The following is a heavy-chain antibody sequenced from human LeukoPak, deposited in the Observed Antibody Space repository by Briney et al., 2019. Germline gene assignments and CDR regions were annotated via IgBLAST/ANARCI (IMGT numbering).Heavy chain of an antibody. J-gene: IGHJ6*02. CDR2: ISGSGGST. D-gene: IGHD6-25*01. V-gene: IGHV3-23*01. CDR1: GFTFSSYA. Sequence: PGGSLRLSCAASGFTFSSYAMSWLRQAPGKGLEWVSAISGSGGSTYYADSVKGRFTISRDNSKNTLYLQMNSLRAEDTAVYYCAKGTQEAASQFYYYYYGMDVWGQGTTVTVSS. CDR3: AKGTQEAASQFYYYYYGMDV.